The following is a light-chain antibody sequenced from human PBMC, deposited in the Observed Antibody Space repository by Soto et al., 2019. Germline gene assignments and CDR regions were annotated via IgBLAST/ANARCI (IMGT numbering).Light chain of an antibody. J-gene: IGKJ1*01. V-gene: IGKV3-20*01. CDR1: QSVSSNY. CDR3: QQHGSSPWM. CDR2: GVS. Sequence: EVVLTQSPGTLSLSPGERATLSCRASQSVSSNYVAWYQQKPGQTPRLLIYGVSSRATGIPDRFSGSGSGTDFTLTISRLEPEDFAVYYCQQHGSSPWMFGQGTKVEIK.